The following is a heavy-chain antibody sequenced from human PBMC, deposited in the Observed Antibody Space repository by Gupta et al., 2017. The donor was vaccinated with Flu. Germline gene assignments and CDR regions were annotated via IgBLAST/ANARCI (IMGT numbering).Heavy chain of an antibody. V-gene: IGHV1-18*01. D-gene: IGHD2-8*02. Sequence: QVQVVQSGGEVKKPGASVKVSCKASGYSFTNNGVSWVRQAPGQGLEWMGWISTHNGDTHYAQKLQGRVTMTRDRSTSTAYMELRSLRSDDTAVYYCARSSSLVGGVWLDPWGQGTLVTVSS. CDR1: GYSFTNNG. CDR3: ARSSSLVGGVWLDP. CDR2: ISTHNGDT. J-gene: IGHJ5*02.